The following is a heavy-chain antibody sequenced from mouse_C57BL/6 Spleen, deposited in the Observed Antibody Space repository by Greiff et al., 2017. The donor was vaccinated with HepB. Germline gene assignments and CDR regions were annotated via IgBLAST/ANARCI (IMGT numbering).Heavy chain of an antibody. CDR3: AREVNWDLGWFAY. J-gene: IGHJ3*01. D-gene: IGHD4-1*01. CDR2: IEPSDSYT. CDR1: GYTFTSYW. V-gene: IGHV1-50*01. Sequence: QVQLQQPGAELVKPGASVKLSCKASGYTFTSYWMQWVKQRPGQGLEWIGEIEPSDSYTKYNQKFKGKATLTVDTSSSTSYMKLSSLTSEDSAVYYCAREVNWDLGWFAYRGQGTLVTVSA.